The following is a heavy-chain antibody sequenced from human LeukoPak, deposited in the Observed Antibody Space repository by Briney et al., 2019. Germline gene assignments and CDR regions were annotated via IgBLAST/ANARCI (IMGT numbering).Heavy chain of an antibody. CDR1: GFTFSNYA. CDR2: ITGSGGGT. J-gene: IGHJ4*02. Sequence: GGSLRLSCAASGFTFSNYAMSWVRQAPGKGLEWVSSITGSGGGTYYADSVKGRFTISRDNPKTTLFLQMNSLRADDTAVYYCARARWELLEFGYWGQGTLVTVSS. D-gene: IGHD1-26*01. CDR3: ARARWELLEFGY. V-gene: IGHV3-23*01.